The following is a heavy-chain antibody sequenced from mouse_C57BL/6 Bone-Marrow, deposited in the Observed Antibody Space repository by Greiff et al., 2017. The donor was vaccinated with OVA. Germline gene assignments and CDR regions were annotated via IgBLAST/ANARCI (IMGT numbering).Heavy chain of an antibody. D-gene: IGHD1-1*01. CDR3: ARSIYYYGSSYGGFAY. Sequence: VKLQQSGPELVKPGASVKISCKASGYAFSSSWMNWVKQRPGTGLEWIGRIYPGDGDTNYNVKFKGKATLTADKSSSTAYMQLCSLTSEDSAVYFCARSIYYYGSSYGGFAYWGQGTLVTVSA. CDR1: GYAFSSSW. CDR2: IYPGDGDT. V-gene: IGHV1-82*01. J-gene: IGHJ3*01.